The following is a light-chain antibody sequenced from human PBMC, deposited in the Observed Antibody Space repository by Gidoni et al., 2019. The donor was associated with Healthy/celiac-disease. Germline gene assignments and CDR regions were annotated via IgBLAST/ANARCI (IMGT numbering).Light chain of an antibody. CDR2: STK. CDR1: SGSVSTSYY. Sequence: QTVVTQEPSCSVSPGGTVTLTCGLSSGSVSTSYYPSWYQQTPGQAPRTLIYSTKTRSSGVPDRFSGSILGNKAALTITGAQADDESDYYCVLYMGSGISVFGGGTKLTVL. V-gene: IGLV8-61*01. CDR3: VLYMGSGISV. J-gene: IGLJ3*02.